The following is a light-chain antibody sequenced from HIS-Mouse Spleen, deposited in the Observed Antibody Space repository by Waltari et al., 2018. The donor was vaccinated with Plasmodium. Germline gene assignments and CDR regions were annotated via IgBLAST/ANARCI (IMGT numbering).Light chain of an antibody. CDR2: GKR. V-gene: IGLV1-47*01. Sequence: QSVLTQPLSASGSPGQRLPISCSESSSTIGSNYEYWYQQLPGTAPKPRMYGKRQRPSGVSNRFSGSKSGNTASLTISGLQAEDEADYYCSSYTSSSTAFGTGPKVTVL. CDR1: SSTIGSNY. CDR3: SSYTSSSTA. J-gene: IGLJ1*01.